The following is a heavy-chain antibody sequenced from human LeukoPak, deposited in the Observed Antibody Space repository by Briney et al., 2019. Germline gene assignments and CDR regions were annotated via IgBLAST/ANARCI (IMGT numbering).Heavy chain of an antibody. CDR2: FDPEDGET. Sequence: GASVKVSCKVSGYTLTELSMHWVRRAPGKGLEWMGGFDPEDGETIYAQKFQGRVTMTEDTSTDTAYMELSSLRSEDTAVYYCATQARSLRFLEWLSLETNWFDPWGQGTLVTVSS. V-gene: IGHV1-24*01. D-gene: IGHD3-3*01. J-gene: IGHJ5*02. CDR1: GYTLTELS. CDR3: ATQARSLRFLEWLSLETNWFDP.